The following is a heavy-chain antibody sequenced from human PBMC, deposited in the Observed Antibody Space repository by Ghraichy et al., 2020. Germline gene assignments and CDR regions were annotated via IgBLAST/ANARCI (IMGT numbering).Heavy chain of an antibody. V-gene: IGHV3-30-3*01. CDR2: ISYDGSNK. J-gene: IGHJ5*02. CDR1: GFTFSSYA. CDR3: ARDAPGSSAP. Sequence: GGSLRLSCAASGFTFSSYAMHWVRQAPGKGLEWVAVISYDGSNKYYADSVKGRFTISRDNSKNTLYLQMNSLRAEDTAVYYCARDAPGSSAPWGQGTLVTVSS. D-gene: IGHD6-6*01.